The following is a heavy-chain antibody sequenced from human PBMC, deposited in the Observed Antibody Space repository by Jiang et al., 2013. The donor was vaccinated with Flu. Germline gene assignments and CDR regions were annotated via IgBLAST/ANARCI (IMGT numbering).Heavy chain of an antibody. CDR3: ARPPGISIFGAAQWALEI. J-gene: IGHJ3*02. D-gene: IGHD3-3*01. V-gene: IGHV5-51*01. CDR1: FSSYP. CDR2: ISPGDSDV. Sequence: FSSYPIVWVRREARKGLEWMGTISPGDSDVTYSPSFQGHVTMSADKSTSIAYLQWSRLKASDTAMYYCARPPGISIFGAAQWALEIWGPGTMVTV.